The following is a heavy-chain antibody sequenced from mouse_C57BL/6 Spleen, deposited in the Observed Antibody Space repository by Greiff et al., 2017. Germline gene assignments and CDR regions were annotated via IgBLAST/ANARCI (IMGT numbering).Heavy chain of an antibody. D-gene: IGHD1-1*01. CDR3: ARGAVVAHWYFDV. CDR2: IDPSDSYT. V-gene: IGHV1-69*01. Sequence: QVQLQQPGAELVMPGASVKLSCKASGYTFTSYWMHWVKQRPGQGLEWIGEIDPSDSYTNYNQKFKGKSTLTVDKSSSPAYMQLSSLTSEDSAVYYCARGAVVAHWYFDVWGTGTTVTVSS. CDR1: GYTFTSYW. J-gene: IGHJ1*03.